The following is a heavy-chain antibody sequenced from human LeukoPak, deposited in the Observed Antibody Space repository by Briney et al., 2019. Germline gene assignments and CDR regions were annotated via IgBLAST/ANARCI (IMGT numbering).Heavy chain of an antibody. D-gene: IGHD5-24*01. CDR3: ARDADGYED. J-gene: IGHJ4*02. V-gene: IGHV3-7*01. CDR1: GFTFSRAW. Sequence: GSLRLSCAASGFTFSRAWMSWVRQAPGKGLEWVASIKEDGSEDYYADSVKGRFAISKDNAKNSLYLQMNSLRAEDTAMYYCARDADGYEDWGQGTLVIVSS. CDR2: IKEDGSED.